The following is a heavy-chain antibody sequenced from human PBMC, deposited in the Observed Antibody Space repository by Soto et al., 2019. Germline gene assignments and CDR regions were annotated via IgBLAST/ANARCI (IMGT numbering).Heavy chain of an antibody. CDR2: VYDSGDT. V-gene: IGHV4-39*01. CDR3: ARLSVVVPRYGLDV. D-gene: IGHD2-21*01. J-gene: IGHJ6*02. Sequence: QLQLQESGRGLVRPSETLSLTCSVSVGSISSSGYYWAWIRQPPGKGLEWIGTVYDSGDTYYNPSLKSRVTLSADTSKNQFCLTLNSVTAADTALYYYARLSVVVPRYGLDVWGQGTTVTVSS. CDR1: VGSISSSGYY.